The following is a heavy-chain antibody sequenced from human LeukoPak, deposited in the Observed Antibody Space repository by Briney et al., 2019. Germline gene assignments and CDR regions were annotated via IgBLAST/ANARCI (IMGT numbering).Heavy chain of an antibody. V-gene: IGHV3-21*01. D-gene: IGHD3-9*01. CDR1: GFTFSSYS. CDR3: ARGSGQLRYFDWLPPYYYYYMDV. J-gene: IGHJ6*03. CDR2: ISSSSSYI. Sequence: GGSLRLSCAASGFTFSSYSMNWVRQAPGKGLEWVSSISSSSSYIYYADSVKGRFTISRDNAKNSLYLQMNSLRAEDTAVYYCARGSGQLRYFDWLPPYYYYYMDVWGKGTTVTVSS.